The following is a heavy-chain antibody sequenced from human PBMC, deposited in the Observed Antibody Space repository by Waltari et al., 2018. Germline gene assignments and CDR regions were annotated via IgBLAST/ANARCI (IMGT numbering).Heavy chain of an antibody. V-gene: IGHV3-30*02. CDR2: IRYDGSNK. CDR1: GFTFGNYG. CDR3: AKDREGVAAAGTDY. J-gene: IGHJ4*02. D-gene: IGHD6-13*01. Sequence: QVQLVESGGGVVQPGGSLVLSCAASGFTFGNYGMHWVSQAPGKGLEWVAFIRYDGSNKYYADSVKGRFTISRDNSKNTLYLQLNSLRAEDTAVYYCAKDREGVAAAGTDYWGQGTLVTVSS.